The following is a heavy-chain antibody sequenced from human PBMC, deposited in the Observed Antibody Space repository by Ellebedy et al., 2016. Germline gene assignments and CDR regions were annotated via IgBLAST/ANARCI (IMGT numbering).Heavy chain of an antibody. CDR2: INSDGSGT. CDR3: AKQGTTVTAYYYYGMDV. Sequence: GGSLRLSXAASGFTFSSYWMHWVRQAPGKGLIWVSRINSDGSGTGYADSVEGRFTISRDNAKNTVSLQMNSLRAEDTAVYYCAKQGTTVTAYYYYGMDVWGQGTTVTVSS. V-gene: IGHV3-74*01. CDR1: GFTFSSYW. J-gene: IGHJ6*02. D-gene: IGHD4-17*01.